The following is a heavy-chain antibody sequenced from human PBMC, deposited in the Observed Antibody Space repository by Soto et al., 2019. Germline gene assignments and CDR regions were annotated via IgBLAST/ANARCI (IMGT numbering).Heavy chain of an antibody. CDR3: AKAYCSSTSCPIYDPPKQFDF. CDR1: GFTFNIFG. V-gene: IGHV3-30*18. D-gene: IGHD2-2*01. J-gene: IGHJ4*02. Sequence: QVQLVESGGGVVQSGRSLRLSCAASGFTFNIFGMHWVRQAPGKGLEWVAVISYDGSNKYYANSVKGRFTISRDSSKSTLYLQMNSLRAEDTAVYYCAKAYCSSTSCPIYDPPKQFDFWGQGTLVTVSS. CDR2: ISYDGSNK.